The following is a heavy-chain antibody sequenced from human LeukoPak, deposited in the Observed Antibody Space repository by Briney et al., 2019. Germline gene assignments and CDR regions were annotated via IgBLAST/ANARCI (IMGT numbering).Heavy chain of an antibody. J-gene: IGHJ5*02. CDR1: GFTFNIYG. V-gene: IGHV3-48*02. D-gene: IGHD3-3*01. CDR2: IGGSGVAT. CDR3: ARGGQSADNWFDP. Sequence: GGSLRLSCAASGFTFNIYGMNWVRQAPGKGLEWVAYIGGSGVATYYTDSVRGRFTISRDNARNSLYLQMNSLRDEDTAIYYCARGGQSADNWFDPWGQGILVTVSS.